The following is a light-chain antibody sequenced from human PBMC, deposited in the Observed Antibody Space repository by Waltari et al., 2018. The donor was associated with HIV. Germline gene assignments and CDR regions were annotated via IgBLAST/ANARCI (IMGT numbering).Light chain of an antibody. CDR2: GAS. J-gene: IGKJ1*01. Sequence: EIVLTQSPGHLSLSPGERATLSCRASQSVSSSYLAWYQQKPGQAPRLLIYGASNRATGIPDRFSGSESGTDFTLTINRLEPEDFAVYYCHQYGTSPRTFGQGTKVELK. CDR1: QSVSSSY. V-gene: IGKV3-20*01. CDR3: HQYGTSPRT.